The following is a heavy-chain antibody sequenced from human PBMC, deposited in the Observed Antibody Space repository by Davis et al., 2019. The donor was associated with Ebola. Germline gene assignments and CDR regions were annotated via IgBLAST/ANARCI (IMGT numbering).Heavy chain of an antibody. CDR3: TRIQGGYYFGMDV. CDR2: IKSKADYGTT. Sequence: GGSLRLSCAASGFTFTDAWMSWVRQAPGKGLEWLGRIKSKADYGTTDYAAPVTGRFTISRDDSKNTLYLQMDSLKTEDTAVYYCTRIQGGYYFGMDVWGQGTTVTVSS. CDR1: GFTFTDAW. D-gene: IGHD5-18*01. J-gene: IGHJ6*02. V-gene: IGHV3-15*01.